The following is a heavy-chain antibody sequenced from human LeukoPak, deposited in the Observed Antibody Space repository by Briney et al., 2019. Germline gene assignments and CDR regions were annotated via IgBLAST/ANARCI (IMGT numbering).Heavy chain of an antibody. V-gene: IGHV3-11*04. Sequence: PGGSLRLSCEASGFSFSDYYVTWIRQAPGKGLEWLSYMSSSGYTIYYADSVKGRFTISRDNAKNSLYLQMNSLRVEDTALYYCAKGQSSYYDSSGSPDSWGQGTLVTVSS. CDR2: MSSSGYTI. CDR3: AKGQSSYYDSSGSPDS. D-gene: IGHD3-22*01. CDR1: GFSFSDYY. J-gene: IGHJ5*02.